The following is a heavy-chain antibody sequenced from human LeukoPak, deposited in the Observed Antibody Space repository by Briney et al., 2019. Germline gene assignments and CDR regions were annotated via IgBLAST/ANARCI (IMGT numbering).Heavy chain of an antibody. Sequence: PSETLSLTCTVSGGSISSYYWSWLRQPPGKGLEWIGYIYYSGSTNYNPSLKSRVTISVDTSKNQFSLKLSSVTAADTAVYYCARGASYYGLNYWGQGTLVTVSS. CDR2: IYYSGST. D-gene: IGHD1-26*01. CDR3: ARGASYYGLNY. V-gene: IGHV4-59*01. J-gene: IGHJ4*02. CDR1: GGSISSYY.